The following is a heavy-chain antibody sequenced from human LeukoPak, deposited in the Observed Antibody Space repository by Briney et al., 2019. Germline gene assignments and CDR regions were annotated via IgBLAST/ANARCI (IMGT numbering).Heavy chain of an antibody. CDR1: GFTFSSYA. CDR2: IYSGGST. CDR3: ARGEGLAARLWFDP. D-gene: IGHD6-6*01. J-gene: IGHJ5*02. Sequence: PGGSLRLSCAASGFTFSSYAMSWVRQAPGKGLEWVSVIYSGGSTYYADSVKGRFTISRDNSKNTLYLQMNSLRAEDTAVYYCARGEGLAARLWFDPWGQGTLVTVSS. V-gene: IGHV3-53*01.